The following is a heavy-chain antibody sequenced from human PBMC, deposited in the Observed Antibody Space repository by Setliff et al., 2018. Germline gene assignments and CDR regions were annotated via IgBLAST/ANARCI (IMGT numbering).Heavy chain of an antibody. V-gene: IGHV1-8*02. CDR1: GYPFISYD. CDR3: ARERYFDY. CDR2: MNPNSGKT. Sequence: GSVKVSCKASGYPFISYDINWVRQAPGQGLEWMGWMNPNSGKTGYAQKFQGRVIMTRNTSISTAYLELNTLRSDDTAVYYCARERYFDYWGQGTLVTVSS. J-gene: IGHJ4*02.